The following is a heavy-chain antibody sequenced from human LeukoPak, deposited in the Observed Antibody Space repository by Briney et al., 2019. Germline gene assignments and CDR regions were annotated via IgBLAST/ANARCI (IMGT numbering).Heavy chain of an antibody. CDR2: IKSKTDGGTT. D-gene: IGHD3-9*01. J-gene: IGHJ4*02. CDR1: GFTFSNAW. V-gene: IGHV3-15*01. CDR3: TTPSDILTGSDY. Sequence: PGGSLRLSCAASGFTFSNAWMCWVRQAPGKGLEWVGRIKSKTDGGTTDYAAPVKGRFTISRDDSKNALYLQMNSLKTEDTAVYYCTTPSDILTGSDYWGQGTLVTVSS.